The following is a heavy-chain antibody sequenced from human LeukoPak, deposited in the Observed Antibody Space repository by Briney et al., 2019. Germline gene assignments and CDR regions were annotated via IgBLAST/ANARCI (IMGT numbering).Heavy chain of an antibody. Sequence: ETLSLTCTVSGDSISSYYWTWIRQPPGKGLEWIGYIYYSGNTNYNPSLKSRVTISLDTSKNQFSLKLTSVTAADTAMYYCARRKAKTPNYFDYWGQVAIVTVSS. CDR1: GDSISSYY. CDR2: IYYSGNT. V-gene: IGHV4-59*08. CDR3: ARRKAKTPNYFDY. J-gene: IGHJ4*02.